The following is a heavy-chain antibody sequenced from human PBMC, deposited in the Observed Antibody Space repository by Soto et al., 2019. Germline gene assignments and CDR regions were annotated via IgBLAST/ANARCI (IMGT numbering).Heavy chain of an antibody. CDR1: VYTLSDLS. CDR3: ARSTMIVENWFDP. J-gene: IGHJ5*02. CDR2: FVPEEGET. V-gene: IGHV1-24*01. D-gene: IGHD3-22*01. Sequence: ASVKVSCKVSVYTLSDLSIHWVRQVPGKGLEWMGGFVPEEGETVYAQKLQGRVTMTTDTSTSTAYMELRSLRSDDTAVYYCARSTMIVENWFDPWGQGTLVTVSS.